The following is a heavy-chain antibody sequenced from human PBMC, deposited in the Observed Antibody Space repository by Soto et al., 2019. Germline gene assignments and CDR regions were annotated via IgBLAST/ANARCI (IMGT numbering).Heavy chain of an antibody. CDR2: ISSSSSYI. D-gene: IGHD3-22*01. CDR1: GFTFSSYS. CDR3: ARDRNYYDSSGYYGY. J-gene: IGHJ4*02. V-gene: IGHV3-21*01. Sequence: EVQLVESGGGLVKPGGSLRLSCAASGFTFSSYSMNWVRQAPGKGLEWVSSISSSSSYIYYADSVKGRFTISRDNAQXSLYLQMNSLRAEDTAVYYCARDRNYYDSSGYYGYWGQGTLVTVSS.